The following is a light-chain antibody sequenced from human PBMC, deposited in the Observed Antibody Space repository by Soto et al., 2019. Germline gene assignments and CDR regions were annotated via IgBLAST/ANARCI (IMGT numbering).Light chain of an antibody. CDR3: SAYKTSIALYV. V-gene: IGLV2-14*03. CDR2: DVG. Sequence: QSVLTQPASVSGSPGQSITISCTESSSDVGEYKYVSWYQQHPGTAPRLIIYDVGNRPSGVSNPFFGFTSGSRASLTVYGLQDDEEAGYYCSAYKTSIALYVFGPGTKVTVL. J-gene: IGLJ1*01. CDR1: SSDVGEYKY.